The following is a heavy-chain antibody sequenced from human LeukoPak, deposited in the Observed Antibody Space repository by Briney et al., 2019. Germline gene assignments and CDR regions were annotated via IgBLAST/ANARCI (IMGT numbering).Heavy chain of an antibody. V-gene: IGHV4-4*02. CDR3: ARDRVVDTAMVGYYYGMDV. D-gene: IGHD5-18*01. Sequence: SETLSLTCAVSGGSISSSNWWSWVRQPPGKGLEWIGEIYHSGSTNYNPSLKSRVTISVDKSKNQFSLKLSSVTAADTAVYYCARDRVVDTAMVGYYYGMDVWGKGTTVTVSS. CDR2: IYHSGST. CDR1: GGSISSSNW. J-gene: IGHJ6*04.